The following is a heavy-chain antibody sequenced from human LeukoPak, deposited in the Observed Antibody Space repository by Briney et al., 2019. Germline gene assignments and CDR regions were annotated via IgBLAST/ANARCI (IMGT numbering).Heavy chain of an antibody. Sequence: AASVKVSCKASGYTFTGYYMHWVRQAPGQGLEWMGWINPNSGGTNYAQKFQGRVTMTRDTSISTAYMELSRLRSDDTAVYYCARNMNYGDYVDAFDIWGQGTMVTVSS. D-gene: IGHD4-17*01. J-gene: IGHJ3*02. CDR2: INPNSGGT. CDR3: ARNMNYGDYVDAFDI. V-gene: IGHV1-2*02. CDR1: GYTFTGYY.